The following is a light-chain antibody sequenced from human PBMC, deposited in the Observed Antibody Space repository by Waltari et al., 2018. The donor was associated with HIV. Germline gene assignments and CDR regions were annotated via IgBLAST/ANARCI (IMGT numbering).Light chain of an antibody. V-gene: IGLV2-8*01. CDR1: SSDVGAYNL. CDR2: EVT. J-gene: IGLJ2*01. CDR3: SSYAGSATLA. Sequence: QSALTQPPSASGSPGQSVTISCTGTSSDVGAYNLVSWYQQRPGEAPKLMIYEVTKRPSGFPARFSGSKSGNTASLTVSGLQAEDEADYYCSSYAGSATLAFGGGTKLTVL.